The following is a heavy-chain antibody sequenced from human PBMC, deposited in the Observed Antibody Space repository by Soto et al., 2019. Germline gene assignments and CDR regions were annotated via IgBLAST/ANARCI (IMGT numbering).Heavy chain of an antibody. Sequence: EVQLVESGGGLVKPGGSLRLSCAASGFIFSSYSMNWVRQAPGKGLEWVSSVSSTGNFINYADSLKGRFTISRDNAKNSLFLQMNSLRAEDTAVYYCARETSPYTTSSHAFEIWGRGTMVTVSS. CDR1: GFIFSSYS. V-gene: IGHV3-21*01. CDR2: VSSTGNFI. D-gene: IGHD2-2*02. CDR3: ARETSPYTTSSHAFEI. J-gene: IGHJ3*02.